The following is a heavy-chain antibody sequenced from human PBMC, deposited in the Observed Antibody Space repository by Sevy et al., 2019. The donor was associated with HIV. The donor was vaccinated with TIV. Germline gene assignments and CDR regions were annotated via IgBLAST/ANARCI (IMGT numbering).Heavy chain of an antibody. Sequence: ASVKVSCKASGYTFTSYGISWVRQAPGQGLEWMGWISAYNGNTNYAQKLQGRVTMTTDTSTSTAYMELRSLRSDDTXXXXXXXXXXXXXXXYYFDYWGQGTLVTVSS. V-gene: IGHV1-18*01. CDR1: GYTFTSYG. CDR3: XXXXXXXXXXYYFDY. J-gene: IGHJ4*02. CDR2: ISAYNGNT.